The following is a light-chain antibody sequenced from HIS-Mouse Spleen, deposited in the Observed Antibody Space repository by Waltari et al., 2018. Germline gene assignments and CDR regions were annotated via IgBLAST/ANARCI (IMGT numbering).Light chain of an antibody. CDR2: EGS. V-gene: IGLV2-23*01. J-gene: IGLJ3*02. CDR3: CSYAGSSTWV. CDR1: SSDVGSYNL. Sequence: QSALTQPASVSGSPGQSITISCTGTSSDVGSYNLVSWYQQHPGKAPKRMIYEGSKRPSGVFNRFAGSKSGNTAVLTISGLQAEDEADYYCCSYAGSSTWVFGGGTKLTVL.